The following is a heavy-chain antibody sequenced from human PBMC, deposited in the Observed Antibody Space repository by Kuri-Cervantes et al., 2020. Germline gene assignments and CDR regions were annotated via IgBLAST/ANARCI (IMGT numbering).Heavy chain of an antibody. CDR2: ISSSSSTI. V-gene: IGHV3-48*02. CDR1: GFTFSSYS. Sequence: GESLKISCAASGFTFSSYSMNWVRQAPGKGLEWVSYISSSSSTIYYADSVKGRFTISRDNAKNSLYLQMNSLGDEDTAVYYCAREGGGLYCSGGSCYSGNMDVWGQGTTVTVSS. CDR3: AREGGGLYCSGGSCYSGNMDV. J-gene: IGHJ6*02. D-gene: IGHD2-15*01.